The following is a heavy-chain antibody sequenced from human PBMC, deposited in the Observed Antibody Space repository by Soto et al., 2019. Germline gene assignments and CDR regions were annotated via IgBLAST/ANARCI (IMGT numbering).Heavy chain of an antibody. Sequence: EVQLVESGGGLVQSGGSLRLSCEASGFSFITYWMNWVRQAPGKGLEWLASIKEDGSENQHVDSVKGRFTISRDNARNSLYLQMNSLSEEDTAVYYCVRAISGSFALWGQGTLVIVSS. V-gene: IGHV3-7*04. J-gene: IGHJ4*02. CDR3: VRAISGSFAL. D-gene: IGHD3-9*01. CDR2: IKEDGSEN. CDR1: GFSFITYW.